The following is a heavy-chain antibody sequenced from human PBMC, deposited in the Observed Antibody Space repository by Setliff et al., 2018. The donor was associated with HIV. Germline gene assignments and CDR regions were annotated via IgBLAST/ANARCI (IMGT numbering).Heavy chain of an antibody. Sequence: SETLSLTCNVSGGSINTGGYYWSWIRQHPGKGLEWIGYIYYSGSTYYNPSLERRVTISADTSQNQFSLNLTSVTAADTAVYYCAGSSSYSFDFWGQGTLVTVSS. V-gene: IGHV4-31*03. CDR2: IYYSGST. CDR1: GGSINTGGYY. CDR3: AGSSSYSFDF. D-gene: IGHD6-13*01. J-gene: IGHJ4*02.